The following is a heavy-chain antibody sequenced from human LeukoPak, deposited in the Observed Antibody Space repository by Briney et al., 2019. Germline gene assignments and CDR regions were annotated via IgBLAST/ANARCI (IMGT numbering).Heavy chain of an antibody. CDR1: GYTFSSDG. V-gene: IGHV1-24*01. J-gene: IGHJ6*03. D-gene: IGHD6-13*01. CDR2: FDPEDGET. Sequence: GASVKVSCKASGYTFSSDGISWVRQAPGQGLEWMGGFDPEDGETIYAQKFQGRVTMTEDTSTDTAYMELSSLRSEDTAVYYCATDQRAARTGYYYYYMDVWGKGTTVTVSS. CDR3: ATDQRAARTGYYYYYMDV.